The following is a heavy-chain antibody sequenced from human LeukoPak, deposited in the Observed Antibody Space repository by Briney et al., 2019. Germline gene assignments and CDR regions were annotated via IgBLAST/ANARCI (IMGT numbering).Heavy chain of an antibody. Sequence: GGSLRLSCAVSGFTFSSYWMSWVRQAPEKGLEWVANIKQDGREKYYVDSVKGRFTISRDNAKNSLYLQMNSLGPEDTAVYYCARDPYSGNYGNYYYYYMDVWGKGTTVTISS. CDR1: GFTFSSYW. D-gene: IGHD1-26*01. V-gene: IGHV3-7*01. CDR3: ARDPYSGNYGNYYYYYMDV. CDR2: IKQDGREK. J-gene: IGHJ6*03.